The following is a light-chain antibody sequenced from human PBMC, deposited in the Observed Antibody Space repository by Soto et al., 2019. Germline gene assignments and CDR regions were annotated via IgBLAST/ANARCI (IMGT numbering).Light chain of an antibody. V-gene: IGLV7-46*01. Sequence: QAVVTQEPSLTVSPGGTVTLTCGSSTGAVTDTHYPFWFQQKPGQAPRTMIYNTNNKHSWTPARFSGSLLGGKAALTLSGAQPEDEAEYYCLLSYADARPWVFGGGTQLTVL. J-gene: IGLJ3*02. CDR3: LLSYADARPWV. CDR1: TGAVTDTHY. CDR2: NTN.